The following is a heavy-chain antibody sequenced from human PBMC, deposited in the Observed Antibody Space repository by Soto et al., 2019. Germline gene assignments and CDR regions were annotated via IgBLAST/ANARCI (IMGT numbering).Heavy chain of an antibody. CDR3: ARHLALSGTFNWLDP. J-gene: IGHJ5*02. CDR1: GASVRSGDCY. D-gene: IGHD3-3*02. CDR2: IYYSGTI. V-gene: IGHV4-61*08. Sequence: PSETLSLTCTVSGASVRSGDCYWSWIRQPPGKGLEWIGNIYYSGTIDYRPSLKSRVTISIDASKNQFSLKLSSVTAADTAVYYCARHLALSGTFNWLDPWGQGTLVTVSS.